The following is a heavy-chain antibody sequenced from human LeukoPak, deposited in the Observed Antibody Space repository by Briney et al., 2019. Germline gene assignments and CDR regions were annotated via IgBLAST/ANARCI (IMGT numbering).Heavy chain of an antibody. CDR3: AKRGAYESMAAFDY. V-gene: IGHV3-23*01. Sequence: PGGSLRLSCEVSGFTFNSYAMSWVRQAPGKGLEWVSAISPGGSDTYSTDSVSGRFTISRDNSKETLYLQMSSLRADDSAVYCCAKRGAYESMAAFDYWGQGTLVTVSS. CDR2: ISPGGSDT. D-gene: IGHD3-22*01. J-gene: IGHJ4*02. CDR1: GFTFNSYA.